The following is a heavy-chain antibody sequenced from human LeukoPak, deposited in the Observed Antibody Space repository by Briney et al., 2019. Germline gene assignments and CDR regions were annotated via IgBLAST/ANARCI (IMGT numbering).Heavy chain of an antibody. Sequence: PGGSLRLSCAPSGFTLSNYEMNWVRLTPGKGREWISYITKGGATVLYAESVKGRFTISRDNANSSLYLQMNSLRAEDTAVYFCARLSVSITRRFDLWGQGTLVTVSS. V-gene: IGHV3-48*03. D-gene: IGHD3-3*01. CDR1: GFTLSNYE. J-gene: IGHJ5*02. CDR2: ITKGGATV. CDR3: ARLSVSITRRFDL.